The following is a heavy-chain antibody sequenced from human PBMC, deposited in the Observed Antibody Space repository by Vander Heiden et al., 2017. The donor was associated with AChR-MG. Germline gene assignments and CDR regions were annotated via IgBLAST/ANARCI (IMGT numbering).Heavy chain of an antibody. CDR1: GVTFSSHA. CDR3: ATTWHGKKSNDAFDI. D-gene: IGHD4-17*01. J-gene: IGHJ3*02. Sequence: QVQLVQSGAEVKKPGSSVKVSCQASGVTFSSHAISWVRQAPGQGLEGMGGIIPKLATANYAQKFQGRVTITADESTSTVYMEVSSRRSEDTAVYYCATTWHGKKSNDAFDIWGQGTMVTVSS. V-gene: IGHV1-69*01. CDR2: IIPKLATA.